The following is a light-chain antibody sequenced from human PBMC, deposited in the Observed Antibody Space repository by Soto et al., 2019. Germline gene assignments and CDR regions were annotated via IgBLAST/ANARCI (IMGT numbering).Light chain of an antibody. CDR3: CSYAGTTTWV. J-gene: IGLJ3*02. CDR2: EGS. Sequence: QSALTQPASVSGSPGQSITISCTGTSRVVGGYKLVSWYQQHPGKAPKVLLYEGSERPSGVSDRFSGSKSGNTASLTISGLQAEDEADYYCCSYAGTTTWVFGGGTKLTVL. CDR1: SRVVGGYKL. V-gene: IGLV2-23*01.